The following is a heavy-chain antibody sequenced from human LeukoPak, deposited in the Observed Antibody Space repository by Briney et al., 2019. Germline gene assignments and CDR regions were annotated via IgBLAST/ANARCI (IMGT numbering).Heavy chain of an antibody. D-gene: IGHD7-27*01. CDR1: GGSISSSSYY. CDR2: IYYSGST. V-gene: IGHV4-39*01. J-gene: IGHJ4*02. CDR3: ARIPANSGKRGFVY. Sequence: SETLSLTCTVSGGSISSSSYYWGWIRQPPGKGLEWIGSIYYSGSTYYNPSLKSRVTISVDTSKNQFSLKLSSVTAADTAVYYCARIPANSGKRGFVYWGQGTLVTVSS.